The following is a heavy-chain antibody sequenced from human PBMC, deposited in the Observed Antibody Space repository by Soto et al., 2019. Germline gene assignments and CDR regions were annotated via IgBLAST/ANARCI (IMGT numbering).Heavy chain of an antibody. D-gene: IGHD6-19*01. V-gene: IGHV4-59*12. Sequence: SETLSLTCTVSGGSISSYYWSWIRQPPGKGLERIGYIYYSGSTNYNPSLKSRVTMSRDNAKNSIYLHMDSLRVEDTAVYYCARDPQGIAVDHSYYYGMDVWGQGTTVTVSS. J-gene: IGHJ6*02. CDR2: IYYSGST. CDR3: ARDPQGIAVDHSYYYGMDV. CDR1: GGSISSYY.